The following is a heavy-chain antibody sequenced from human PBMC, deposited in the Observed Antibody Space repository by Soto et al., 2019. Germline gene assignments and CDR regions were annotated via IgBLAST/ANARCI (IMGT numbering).Heavy chain of an antibody. V-gene: IGHV4-31*03. CDR1: GGSISSGGYY. D-gene: IGHD4-17*01. CDR2: IYYSGST. J-gene: IGHJ4*02. CDR3: ARYSPSNGDGALYY. Sequence: SETLSLTCTVSGGSISSGGYYWSWIRQHPGKGLEWIGYIYYSGSTYYNPSLKSRVTISVDTSKNQFSLKLSSVTVADTAVYYFARYSPSNGDGALYYCSQRSLVTGSS.